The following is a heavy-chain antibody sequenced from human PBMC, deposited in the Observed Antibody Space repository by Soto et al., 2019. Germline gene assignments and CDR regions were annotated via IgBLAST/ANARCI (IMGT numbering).Heavy chain of an antibody. D-gene: IGHD6-6*01. CDR2: MNPNTGNT. V-gene: IGHV1-8*01. CDR3: ARGRADYNSWLGLDY. CDR1: GHTFSSHD. J-gene: IGHJ4*02. Sequence: ASVKVSCKASGHTFSSHDIHWVRQASGQGLEWMGWMNPNTGNTGYAETFQGRVPMTRDTSISTAYMELSSLRSEDTAIYYCARGRADYNSWLGLDYWGQGTLVTVSS.